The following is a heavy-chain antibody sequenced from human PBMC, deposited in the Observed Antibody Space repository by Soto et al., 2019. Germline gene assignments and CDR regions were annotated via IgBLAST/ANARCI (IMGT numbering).Heavy chain of an antibody. D-gene: IGHD6-19*01. J-gene: IGHJ6*02. V-gene: IGHV4-34*01. Sequence: PLVLLCVTWTVDWGSCIDYCWSWIRKPPGKGLEWIGEINHSGSTNYNPSLKSRVTISVDTSKNQSSLKLSSVTAADTAVYYCARGVFNGGRQWLAYYYYGMDVWGQGTTVTVSS. CDR3: ARGVFNGGRQWLAYYYYGMDV. CDR2: INHSGST. CDR1: WGSCIDYC.